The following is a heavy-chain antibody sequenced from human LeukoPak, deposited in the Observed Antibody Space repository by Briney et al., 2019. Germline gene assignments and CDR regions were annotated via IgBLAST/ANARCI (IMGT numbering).Heavy chain of an antibody. D-gene: IGHD6-6*01. CDR2: ISGSGGST. J-gene: IGHJ4*02. CDR1: EFTFSSYA. CDR3: AKGSSSSGGY. Sequence: GGSLRLSCAASEFTFSSYAMSRVRQAPGKGLEWVSAISGSGGSTYYADSVKGRFTISRDNSKNTLYLQMNSLRAEDTAVYYCAKGSSSSGGYWGQGTLVTVSS. V-gene: IGHV3-23*01.